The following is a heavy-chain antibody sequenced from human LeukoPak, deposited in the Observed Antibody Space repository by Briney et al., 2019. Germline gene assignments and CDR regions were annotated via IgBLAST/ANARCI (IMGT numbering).Heavy chain of an antibody. J-gene: IGHJ5*02. CDR3: VRDFLGESGAGGP. CDR2: INPAGTST. D-gene: IGHD3-10*01. V-gene: IGHV3-21*01. Sequence: GGSLRLSCAASGFIFSSYSMNWVRQAPGKGLEWDSSINPAGTSTFHADSVKGRFTISRDNTENSLYMQMDSLRDEDTAVYYCVRDFLGESGAGGPWGQGTLVTVSS. CDR1: GFIFSSYS.